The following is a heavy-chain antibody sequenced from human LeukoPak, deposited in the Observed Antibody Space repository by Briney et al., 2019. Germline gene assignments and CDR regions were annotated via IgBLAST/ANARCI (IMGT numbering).Heavy chain of an antibody. CDR3: ARSSNLHYFDY. Sequence: NPSQTLSLTCAISGDSVSNNSAIWIWIRQSPSRGLQWLGRTYYRSKWYNDYAVSVKSRITLNVDTSKNQFSLQLSSVTPEDTAVYYCARSSNLHYFDYWGQGTQVTVSS. J-gene: IGHJ4*02. V-gene: IGHV6-1*01. CDR2: TYYRSKWYN. CDR1: GDSVSNNSAI.